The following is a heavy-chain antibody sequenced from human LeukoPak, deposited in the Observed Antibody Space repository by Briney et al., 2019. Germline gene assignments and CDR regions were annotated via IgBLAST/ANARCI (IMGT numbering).Heavy chain of an antibody. CDR2: ISGSGGST. CDR1: GFTFSNYA. CDR3: AELGITMIGGV. V-gene: IGHV3-23*01. J-gene: IGHJ6*04. Sequence: GGSLRLSCAASGFTFSNYAMSWVRQAPGKGLEWASAISGSGGSTYYADSVKGRFTISRDNANNSLYLQMNSLRAEDTAVYYCAELGITMIGGVWGKGTTVTISS. D-gene: IGHD3-10*02.